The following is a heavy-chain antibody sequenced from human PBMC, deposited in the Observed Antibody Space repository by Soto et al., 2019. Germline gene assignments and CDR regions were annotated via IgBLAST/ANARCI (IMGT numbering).Heavy chain of an antibody. CDR3: ARGRRDYSDQEGYGMDV. D-gene: IGHD1-26*01. CDR2: RYYRSKWYN. J-gene: IGHJ6*02. V-gene: IGHV6-1*01. Sequence: SPTLSLTCAISGDSVSSNSAAWNWIRQSPSRGLEWLGRRYYRSKWYNDYAVSVKSRITINPDTSKNQFSLQLNSVTHEDTAVYYCARGRRDYSDQEGYGMDVRGQGTTVTVSS. CDR1: GDSVSSNSAA.